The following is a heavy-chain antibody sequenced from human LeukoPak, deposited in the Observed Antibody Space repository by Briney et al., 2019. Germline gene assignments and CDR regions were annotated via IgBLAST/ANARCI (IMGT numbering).Heavy chain of an antibody. CDR1: GVSISGYY. J-gene: IGHJ4*02. V-gene: IGHV4-59*01. CDR2: IYYSGST. D-gene: IGHD3-10*01. CDR3: ATMVRGTHMYYFDY. Sequence: SETLSLTCTVSGVSISGYYWSWIRQPPGKGLEWIGYIYYSGSTHYNPSLKSRVTISVDTSKKQFSLKPSSVTAADTAVYYCATMVRGTHMYYFDYWGQGTLVTVSS.